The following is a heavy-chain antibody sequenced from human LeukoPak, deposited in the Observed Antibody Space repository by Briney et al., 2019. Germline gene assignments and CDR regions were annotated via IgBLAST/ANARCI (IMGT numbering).Heavy chain of an antibody. CDR2: MYITGRT. D-gene: IGHD1-26*01. V-gene: IGHV4-61*02. CDR1: GDSVNSGSYY. J-gene: IGHJ1*01. CDR3: ARSNNGSPLGY. Sequence: SETLSLTRIVSGDSVNSGSYYWNWIRQPAGKGLEWIGRMYITGRTSYNPSLKSRVTMAVDTSKNQFSLKLSSVTAADTAVYYCARSNNGSPLGYWGQGTLVTVSS.